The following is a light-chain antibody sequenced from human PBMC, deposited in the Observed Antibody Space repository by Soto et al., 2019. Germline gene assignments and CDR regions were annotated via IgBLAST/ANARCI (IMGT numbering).Light chain of an antibody. J-gene: IGKJ2*01. Sequence: DIQLTQSPLTLSASVEETATITCRASQNINHWLAWYQQKPGKAPNLLIYDASSLQNGVTSRFSGRGSGTDFTLTISSLQPKDSATYYCQQYKSHIYTFGQGTKLEIK. CDR2: DAS. CDR3: QQYKSHIYT. CDR1: QNINHW. V-gene: IGKV1-5*01.